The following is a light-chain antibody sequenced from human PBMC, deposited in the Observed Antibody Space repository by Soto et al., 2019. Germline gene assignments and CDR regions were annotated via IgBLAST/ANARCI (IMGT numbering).Light chain of an antibody. CDR3: QQYCRSPYT. CDR1: QSVTSSY. V-gene: IGKV3-20*01. J-gene: IGKJ2*01. Sequence: EIVLTQSPGTLSLSPGERATLSCRASQSVTSSYLAWYQQKPGQAPRLLLYGASSRATGIPDRFSGSASGTDLTLTTSRLEPEDVAVYYCQQYCRSPYTFGQGTKLEIK. CDR2: GAS.